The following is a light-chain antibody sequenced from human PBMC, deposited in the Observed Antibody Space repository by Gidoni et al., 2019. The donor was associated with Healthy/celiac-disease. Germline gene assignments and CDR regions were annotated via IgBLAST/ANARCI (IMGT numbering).Light chain of an antibody. CDR1: QSVSSSY. J-gene: IGKJ2*01. Sequence: ETVLTQPPGTLSLSPGERATLSCRASQSVSSSYLAWYQQKPGQAPRLLIYGASSRATGIRDRFSGSGSGTDFTLTISRLEPEDFAVYYCQQYGSSPPLYTFGQGTKLEIK. CDR2: GAS. V-gene: IGKV3-20*01. CDR3: QQYGSSPPLYT.